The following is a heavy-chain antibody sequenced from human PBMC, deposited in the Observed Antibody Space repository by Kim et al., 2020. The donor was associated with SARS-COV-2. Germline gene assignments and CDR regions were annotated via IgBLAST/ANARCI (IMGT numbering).Heavy chain of an antibody. J-gene: IGHJ4*02. Sequence: GGSLRLSCAASGFTFSSYAMHWVRQAPGKGLEWVAVISYDGSNKYYADSVKGRFTISRDNSKNTLYLQMNSLRAEDTAVYYCARDQGPRVVVITRWGQGTLVTVSS. V-gene: IGHV3-30*04. CDR2: ISYDGSNK. D-gene: IGHD3-22*01. CDR3: ARDQGPRVVVITR. CDR1: GFTFSSYA.